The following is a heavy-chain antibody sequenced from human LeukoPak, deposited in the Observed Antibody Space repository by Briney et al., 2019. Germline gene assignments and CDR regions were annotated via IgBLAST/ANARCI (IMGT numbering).Heavy chain of an antibody. D-gene: IGHD3-10*01. J-gene: IGHJ4*02. V-gene: IGHV1-2*02. Sequence: ASVKVSCKASGYTFTGYYMVWVRQAPGQGLEWMGWINPNSGGTNYAQKFQGRVTMTRDTSISTTYMELSRLTSDDTAVYFCATRRLFHYYIDYWGQGTLVTVSS. CDR3: ATRRLFHYYIDY. CDR2: INPNSGGT. CDR1: GYTFTGYY.